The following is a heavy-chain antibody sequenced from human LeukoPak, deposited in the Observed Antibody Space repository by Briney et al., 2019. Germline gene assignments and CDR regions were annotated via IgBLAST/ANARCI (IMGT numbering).Heavy chain of an antibody. CDR2: IDTDGSNT. V-gene: IGHV3-74*01. J-gene: IGHJ4*02. CDR1: GFTFSNYW. Sequence: GGSLRLSCAASGFTFSNYWMHWVRQAPGKGLVWVSRIDTDGSNTAYADSVKGRFTISRDNAKNTLYLQMNSLRVEDTAVYYCTRGGTTLDYWGQGTLVTVSS. D-gene: IGHD1-7*01. CDR3: TRGGTTLDY.